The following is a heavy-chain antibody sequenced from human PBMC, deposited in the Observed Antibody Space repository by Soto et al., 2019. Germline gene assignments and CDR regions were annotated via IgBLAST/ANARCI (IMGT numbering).Heavy chain of an antibody. J-gene: IGHJ4*02. V-gene: IGHV3-33*01. CDR3: PRDDDYPDNEFDY. CDR2: ILNDASGH. Sequence: QVQLVESGGGVVQPGTSLRLSCAASGFTFSRHGMHWVRQTPGKGLEWLAVILNDASGHWYADSVKGRFTISRDNFENTLYLQMNGLRLEDTAMYYCPRDDDYPDNEFDYWGQGTLVTVSS. D-gene: IGHD4-17*01. CDR1: GFTFSRHG.